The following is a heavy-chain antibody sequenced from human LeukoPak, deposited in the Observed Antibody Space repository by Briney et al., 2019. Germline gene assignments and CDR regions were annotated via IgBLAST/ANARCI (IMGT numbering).Heavy chain of an antibody. CDR2: IYYSGST. J-gene: IGHJ6*02. CDR1: GGSISSYY. CDR3: ARVLYYYGSGSYPDDYCYGMDV. Sequence: SETLSLTCTVSGGSISSYYWSWIRQPPGKGLEWIGYIYYSGSTNYNPSLKSRVTISVDTSKNQFSLKLSSVTAADTAVYYCARVLYYYGSGSYPDDYCYGMDVWGQGTTVTVSS. V-gene: IGHV4-59*01. D-gene: IGHD3-10*01.